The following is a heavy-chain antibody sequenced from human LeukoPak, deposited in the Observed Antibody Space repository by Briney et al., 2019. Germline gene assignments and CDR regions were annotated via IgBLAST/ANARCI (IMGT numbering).Heavy chain of an antibody. CDR3: ARGAGTVSADY. D-gene: IGHD6-19*01. V-gene: IGHV4-59*01. Sequence: SETLSLTCTVSGGSIRNYYWSWIRQPPGKGLEWIGYIFYSGSTNYNPSLKSRVTISVDTSKNQFSLKLSSVTAAATAVYYCARGAGTVSADYWGQGTLVTVSS. CDR2: IFYSGST. J-gene: IGHJ4*02. CDR1: GGSIRNYY.